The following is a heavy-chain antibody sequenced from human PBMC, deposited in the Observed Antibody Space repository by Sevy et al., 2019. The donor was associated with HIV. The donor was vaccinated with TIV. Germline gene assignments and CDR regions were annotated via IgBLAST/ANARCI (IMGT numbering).Heavy chain of an antibody. J-gene: IGHJ4*02. Sequence: SETLSLTCTVSGGSISSSSYYWGWIRQPPGKGLEWIGSIYYSGSTYYNPSLKSRVTISVDTSKNQFALKLSSVTAADTAVYYCARTIPSRRGYYGSGSWGYFDYWGQGTLVTVSS. CDR3: ARTIPSRRGYYGSGSWGYFDY. V-gene: IGHV4-39*01. CDR1: GGSISSSSYY. D-gene: IGHD3-10*01. CDR2: IYYSGST.